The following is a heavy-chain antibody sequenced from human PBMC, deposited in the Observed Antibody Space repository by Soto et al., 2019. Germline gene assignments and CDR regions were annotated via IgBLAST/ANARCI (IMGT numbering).Heavy chain of an antibody. D-gene: IGHD1-26*01. Sequence: SETLSLTCTVSGGSIISGGYYWSWIRQHPGKGLEWIGYINYSGTTYYNPSLKSRVTVSVDTSKNQFSLKLSSVTAADTAVYYCATTGSDRGFDYWGQGTLVTVSS. CDR3: ATTGSDRGFDY. CDR1: GGSIISGGYY. J-gene: IGHJ4*02. V-gene: IGHV4-31*03. CDR2: INYSGTT.